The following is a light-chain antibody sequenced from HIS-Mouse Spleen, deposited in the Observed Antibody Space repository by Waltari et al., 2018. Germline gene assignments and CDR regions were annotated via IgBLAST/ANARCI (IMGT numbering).Light chain of an antibody. CDR3: QRYRT. CDR1: QSISSW. CDR2: KAS. Sequence: DIQMTQSPSTLSASVGDRVTITRRASQSISSWLAWYQQKPGKAPKLLIYKASSLQSGDPSRFIGRGSGSEFPLTSSSLQPDDFATDYCQRYRTFGQGTKGEIE. V-gene: IGKV1-5*03. J-gene: IGKJ1*01.